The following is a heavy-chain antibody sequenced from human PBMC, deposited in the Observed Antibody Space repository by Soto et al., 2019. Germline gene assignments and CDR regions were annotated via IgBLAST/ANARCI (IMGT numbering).Heavy chain of an antibody. CDR3: GRVRTEMGIDV. CDR1: GFTFSDHY. D-gene: IGHD3-10*01. Sequence: EVQLVETGGGLVQPGGSLRLSCAASGFTFSDHYIDWVRQAPGKGLEWVGRTRNKDNSYTTEYAASVKDRFTMSRDDSKNSRYLQMNSLKTEDTAVYYCGRVRTEMGIDVWGQGTTVSVSS. V-gene: IGHV3-72*01. J-gene: IGHJ6*02. CDR2: TRNKDNSYTT.